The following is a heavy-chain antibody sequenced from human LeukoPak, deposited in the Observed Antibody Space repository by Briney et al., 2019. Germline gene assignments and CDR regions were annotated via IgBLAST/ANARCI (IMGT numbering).Heavy chain of an antibody. CDR1: GFTFSSYG. CDR2: IWYDGSNK. D-gene: IGHD5-12*01. V-gene: IGHV3-33*01. CDR3: ARDRTSGYDWDDAFDI. J-gene: IGHJ3*02. Sequence: GRSLRLSCAASGFTFSSYGMHWVRQAPGKGLEWVAVIWYDGSNKYYADSVKGRFTISRDNSKNAPYLQMNSLRAEDTAVYYCARDRTSGYDWDDAFDIWGQGTMVTVSS.